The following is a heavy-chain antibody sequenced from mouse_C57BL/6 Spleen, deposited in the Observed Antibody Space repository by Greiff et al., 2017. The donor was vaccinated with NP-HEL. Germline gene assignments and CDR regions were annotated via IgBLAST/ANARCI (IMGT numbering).Heavy chain of an antibody. D-gene: IGHD4-1*01. V-gene: IGHV7-3*01. CDR3: ARYGRLGDYYAMDY. J-gene: IGHJ4*01. CDR2: IRNKANGYTT. CDR1: GFTFTDYY. Sequence: DVMLVESGGGLVQPGGSLSLSCAASGFTFTDYYMSWVRQPPGKALEWLGFIRNKANGYTTEYSASVKGRFTISRDNSQSILYLQMNALRAEDSATYYCARYGRLGDYYAMDYWGQGTSVTVSS.